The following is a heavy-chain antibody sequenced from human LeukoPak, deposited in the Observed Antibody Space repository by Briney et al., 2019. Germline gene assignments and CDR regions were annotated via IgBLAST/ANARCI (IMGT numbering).Heavy chain of an antibody. CDR1: GGTFSSYA. D-gene: IGHD3-10*01. V-gene: IGHV1-69*01. J-gene: IGHJ4*02. Sequence: SVKVSCKASGGTFSSYAISWVRQAPGQGLEWMGGIIPIFGTANYAQKFQGRVTITADESTSTAYMELSSLRSEDTAVYYCARASRYGPGSYSTDYWGQGTLVTVSS. CDR2: IIPIFGTA. CDR3: ARASRYGPGSYSTDY.